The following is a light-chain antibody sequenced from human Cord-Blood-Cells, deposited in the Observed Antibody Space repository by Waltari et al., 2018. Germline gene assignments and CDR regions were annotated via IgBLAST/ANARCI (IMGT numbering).Light chain of an antibody. V-gene: IGKV4-1*01. Sequence: DIVMTQPPDSLAVSLGERATINCKSSQSVLYSSNNKNYLAWYQQKPGQPPKLLIYWASTREAGVPDRFSGSGSGTDFTLTISSLQAEDVAVYYCQQDNSTPPTFGQGTKLEIK. J-gene: IGKJ2*01. CDR3: QQDNSTPPT. CDR1: QSVLYSSNNKNY. CDR2: WAS.